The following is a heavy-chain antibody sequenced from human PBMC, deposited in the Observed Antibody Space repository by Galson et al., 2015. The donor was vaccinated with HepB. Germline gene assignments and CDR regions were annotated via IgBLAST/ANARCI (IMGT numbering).Heavy chain of an antibody. V-gene: IGHV3-30*04. CDR2: ISSSGRRE. CDR3: ARALRRNTWSHIYYYGLDI. CDR1: GFAFSSYT. J-gene: IGHJ6*02. D-gene: IGHD6-13*01. Sequence: SLRLSCAASGFAFSSYTMLWVRQAPGGGLEWVALISSSGRREYYADSVRGRLTISRDDFRNTLFLQINSLRRDDTAVYHCARALRRNTWSHIYYYGLDIWGPGTTVTVS.